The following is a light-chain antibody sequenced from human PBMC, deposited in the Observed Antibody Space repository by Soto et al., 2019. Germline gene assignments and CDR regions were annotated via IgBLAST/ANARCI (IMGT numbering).Light chain of an antibody. CDR2: DVS. J-gene: IGLJ1*01. V-gene: IGLV2-14*01. CDR1: SSEIGAYNY. CDR3: CSYSTSSLYV. Sequence: QSALTQPASVSGSPGQSITISCTGTSSEIGAYNYVSWHQQQPGKAPKVMIFDVSYRPSGVFNRFSGSKSCNTASLTISGLHAEEEADYYCCSYSTSSLYVFGNGTKVTVL.